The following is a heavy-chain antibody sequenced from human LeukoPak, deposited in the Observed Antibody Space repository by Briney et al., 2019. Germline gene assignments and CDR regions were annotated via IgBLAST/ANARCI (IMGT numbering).Heavy chain of an antibody. CDR1: GFTFSSYW. V-gene: IGHV3-74*01. CDR2: IKGDGSDI. CDR3: ARDDPGPQAFDF. Sequence: GGSLRLSCAASGFTFSSYWMSWVRQAPGKGLVWVSHIKGDGSDIEYADSVKGRFTISTDNAKNTLYLQMNSLRAEDTAVYYCARDDPGPQAFDFWGRGTMVTVSS. J-gene: IGHJ3*01.